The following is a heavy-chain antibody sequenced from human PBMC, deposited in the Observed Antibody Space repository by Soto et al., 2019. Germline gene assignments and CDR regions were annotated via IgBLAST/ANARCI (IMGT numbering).Heavy chain of an antibody. CDR1: GGSISSGDYY. CDR2: INYSGST. D-gene: IGHD1-26*01. Sequence: QVQLQESGPGLVKPSQTLSLTCTVSGGSISSGDYYWNWIRQHPGKGLEWIGYINYSGSTYYNPSLKSRLTISVDTSKNQFSLKLSSVTAADTAVYYCARGGGPAMTPDCWGQGTLVTVSS. J-gene: IGHJ4*02. V-gene: IGHV4-31*03. CDR3: ARGGGPAMTPDC.